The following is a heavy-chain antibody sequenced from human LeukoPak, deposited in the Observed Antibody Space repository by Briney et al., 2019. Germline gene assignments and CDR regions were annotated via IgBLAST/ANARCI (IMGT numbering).Heavy chain of an antibody. V-gene: IGHV1-2*02. Sequence: ASVKVSCKASGYTFTDFYMHWVRQAPGQGLEWMGWINPNSGVTNYAQKFQGRVTMTRDMSISTAYMELSRLRSDDTAVYYCVTEERGWYDYWGQGTLVTVSS. CDR3: VTEERGWYDY. J-gene: IGHJ4*02. D-gene: IGHD6-19*01. CDR2: INPNSGVT. CDR1: GYTFTDFY.